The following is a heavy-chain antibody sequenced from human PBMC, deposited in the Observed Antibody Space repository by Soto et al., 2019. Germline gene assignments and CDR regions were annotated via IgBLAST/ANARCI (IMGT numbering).Heavy chain of an antibody. CDR3: ASVAWELLYYFDY. Sequence: PSETLSLTCTVSGGSISSYYWSWIRQPPGKGLEWIGYIYYGGSTSYSPSLKSRVTISIDTSKNQFSLKLSSVTAADTAVYYCASVAWELLYYFDYWGQGTLVTVSS. V-gene: IGHV4-59*01. CDR2: IYYGGST. J-gene: IGHJ4*02. CDR1: GGSISSYY. D-gene: IGHD1-26*01.